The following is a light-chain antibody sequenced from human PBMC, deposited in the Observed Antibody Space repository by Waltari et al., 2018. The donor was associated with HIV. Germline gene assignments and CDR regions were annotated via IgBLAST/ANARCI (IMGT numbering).Light chain of an antibody. CDR2: EVT. CDR3: CSYRGSNTWV. V-gene: IGLV2-23*02. Sequence: QSALTQPASVSGSPGQSITVSCTGTSSDVGTYDLVSWYQQHPGKATKLMIYEVTKRPSGVSNRFSGSKSGNTASLTVSGLQADDEAEYYCCSYRGSNTWVFGGGTKVTVL. J-gene: IGLJ3*02. CDR1: SSDVGTYDL.